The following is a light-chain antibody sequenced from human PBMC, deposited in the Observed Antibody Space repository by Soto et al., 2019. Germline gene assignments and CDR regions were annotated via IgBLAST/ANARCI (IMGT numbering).Light chain of an antibody. CDR3: QPYNSYST. V-gene: IGKV1-5*01. CDR2: DAS. Sequence: DIQMTQSPSSLSASVGDRVTITCQASQDIKNYLNWYQQKSGKAPNLLIYDASTLQSGVPSRFSGSASGTEFNLTIGSLQSDDSATYYCQPYNSYSTFGQGTKVDI. J-gene: IGKJ1*01. CDR1: QDIKNY.